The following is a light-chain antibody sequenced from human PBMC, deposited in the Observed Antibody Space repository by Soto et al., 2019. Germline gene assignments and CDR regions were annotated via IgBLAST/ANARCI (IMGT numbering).Light chain of an antibody. J-gene: IGKJ1*01. CDR2: DAS. CDR3: QQHLGRHT. CDR1: QSVSGY. Sequence: EIVLTQSPVTLSLYPGERATLSCRASQSVSGYLVWYQQKPGQAPRLLIYDASTRAAGIPARFIGSGSGTDFTLTISSLEPEDSAVYYCQQHLGRHTFGQGTKVDI. V-gene: IGKV3-11*01.